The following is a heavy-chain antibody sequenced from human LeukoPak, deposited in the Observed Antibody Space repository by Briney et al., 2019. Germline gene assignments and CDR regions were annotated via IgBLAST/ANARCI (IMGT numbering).Heavy chain of an antibody. CDR1: GGSISSYY. V-gene: IGHV4-4*09. CDR2: IYTSGST. Sequence: PSETLSLTCAVSGGSISSYYWSWIRQPPGKGLEWIGYIYTSGSTNYNPSLTSRVTISVDTTKNQSSLNPSSVPAADTAVYYCARLTYINWYFDLWGRGTLVTVSS. CDR3: ARLTYINWYFDL. D-gene: IGHD1-14*01. J-gene: IGHJ2*01.